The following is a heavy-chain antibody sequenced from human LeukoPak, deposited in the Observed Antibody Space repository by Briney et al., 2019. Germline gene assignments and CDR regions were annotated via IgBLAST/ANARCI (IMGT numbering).Heavy chain of an antibody. CDR3: ARLKRMVWTTVTILGY. CDR1: GGSISSSSYY. D-gene: IGHD4-11*01. CDR2: IYYSGST. J-gene: IGHJ4*02. Sequence: SETLSLTCTVSGGSISSSSYYWGWIRQPPGKGLEWIGSIYYSGSTYYNPSLKSRVTISVDTSKNQFSLKLSSVTAADTAVYYCARLKRMVWTTVTILGYWGQGTLVTVSS. V-gene: IGHV4-39*07.